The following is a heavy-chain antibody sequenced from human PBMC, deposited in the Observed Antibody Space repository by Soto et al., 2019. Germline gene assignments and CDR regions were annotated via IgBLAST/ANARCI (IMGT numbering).Heavy chain of an antibody. D-gene: IGHD6-13*01. CDR2: INPNSGGT. V-gene: IGHV1-2*02. Sequence: ASVHVSLKGSSSTFSGYYMHWVRQDPGQGLEWMGWINPNSGGTNYAQKFQGRVTMTRDTSISTAYMELSRLRSDDTAVYYCARDPPRIAPARNNCGQGHLVTVSS. CDR1: SSTFSGYY. CDR3: ARDPPRIAPARNN. J-gene: IGHJ4*02.